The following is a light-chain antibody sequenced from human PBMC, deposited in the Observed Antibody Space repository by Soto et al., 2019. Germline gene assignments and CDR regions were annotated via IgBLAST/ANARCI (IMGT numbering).Light chain of an antibody. CDR1: QSVSSSY. CDR3: QQYGSSPPT. CDR2: GAS. Sequence: EIVLTQSPGTLSLSPGERATLSCRASQSVSSSYLAWYQQKPGQAPRLLIYGASSRATGIPDRFSGSGSGTDFTLTISRLEAEAFAVYYCQQYGSSPPTVGGGTKVEIK. J-gene: IGKJ4*01. V-gene: IGKV3-20*01.